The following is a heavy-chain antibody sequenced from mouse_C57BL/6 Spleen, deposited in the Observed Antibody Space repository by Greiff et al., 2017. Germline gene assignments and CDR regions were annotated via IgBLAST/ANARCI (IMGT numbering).Heavy chain of an antibody. Sequence: VQLQQPGAELVMPGASVKLSCKASGYTFTSYWMHWVKQRPGQGLEWIGEIDPSASYTNYNQKFKGNSTLTVDQSSSTAYMQLSSLTSEDSAVXYCARSGTTRYFDVWGTGTTVTVSS. CDR3: ARSGTTRYFDV. CDR2: IDPSASYT. CDR1: GYTFTSYW. J-gene: IGHJ1*03. V-gene: IGHV1-69*01. D-gene: IGHD4-1*01.